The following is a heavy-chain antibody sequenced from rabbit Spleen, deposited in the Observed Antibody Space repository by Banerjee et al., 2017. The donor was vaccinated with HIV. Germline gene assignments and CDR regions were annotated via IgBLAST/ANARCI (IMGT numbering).Heavy chain of an antibody. CDR3: ARDDNGVSGVHFNL. J-gene: IGHJ4*01. CDR2: ISSSSAIT. V-gene: IGHV1S45*01. D-gene: IGHD1-1*01. CDR1: GFSFSRGYD. Sequence: QEQLVESGGGLVKPGASLTLTCKASGFSFSRGYDMCWVRQAPGKGPEWIGCISSSSAITYYATWAKGRFTSSKTSSTTVDLKMTSLTAADTATYFCARDDNGVSGVHFNLWGPGTLVTVS.